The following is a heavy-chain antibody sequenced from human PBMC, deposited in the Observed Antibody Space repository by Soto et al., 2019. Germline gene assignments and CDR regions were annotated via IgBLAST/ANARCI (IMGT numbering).Heavy chain of an antibody. CDR3: ARALYDSSGYYHDAFDI. V-gene: IGHV3-23*01. Sequence: PGGSLRLSCAASGFTFSRYAMIWVRQAPGKGLEWVSGLGDSGGGTTYADSVKGRFTISRDNSKNMLYLQMNSLRAEDTAVYYCARALYDSSGYYHDAFDIWGQGTMVTVSS. J-gene: IGHJ3*02. CDR1: GFTFSRYA. CDR2: LGDSGGGT. D-gene: IGHD3-22*01.